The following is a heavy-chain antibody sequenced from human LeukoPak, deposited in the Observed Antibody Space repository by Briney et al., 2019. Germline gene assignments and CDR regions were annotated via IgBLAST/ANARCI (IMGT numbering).Heavy chain of an antibody. Sequence: PGGSLRLSCAASGFPFSSFEMYWVRQAPGKRPEWVSSISSSSSYIYYADSVKGRFTISRDNAKNSLYLQMNSLRAEDTALYYCARGASRADYWGQGTLVTVSS. CDR3: ARGASRADY. V-gene: IGHV3-21*01. J-gene: IGHJ4*02. CDR1: GFPFSSFE. CDR2: ISSSSSYI.